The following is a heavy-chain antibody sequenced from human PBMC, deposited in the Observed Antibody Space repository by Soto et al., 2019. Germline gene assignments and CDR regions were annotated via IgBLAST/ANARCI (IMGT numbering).Heavy chain of an antibody. CDR1: GGSISSSSYY. CDR3: ARLVIGDSYSHLNWCCP. V-gene: IGHV4-39*01. D-gene: IGHD5-18*01. CDR2: IYYSGST. J-gene: IGHJ5*02. Sequence: ASETLSLTCTVSGGSISSSSYYWGWIRQPPGKGLEWIGSIYYSGSTYYNPSFKSRVTISLDTSKNQFSMKLRSVTAASTAVYYCARLVIGDSYSHLNWCCPWSQGTRGTVSP.